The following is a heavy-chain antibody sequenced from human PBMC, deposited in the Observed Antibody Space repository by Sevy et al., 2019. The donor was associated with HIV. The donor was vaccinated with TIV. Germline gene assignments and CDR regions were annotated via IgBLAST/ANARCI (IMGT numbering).Heavy chain of an antibody. CDR1: GFTFSSYS. J-gene: IGHJ6*02. CDR3: ARIGVTEYYYGMDV. Sequence: GGSLSLSCAASGFTFSSYSMNWVRQAPGKGLEWVSYISSSSSTIYYADSVKGRFTISRDNAKNSLYLQMNSLRDEDTAVYYCARIGVTEYYYGMDVWGQGTTVTVSS. D-gene: IGHD4-4*01. CDR2: ISSSSSTI. V-gene: IGHV3-48*02.